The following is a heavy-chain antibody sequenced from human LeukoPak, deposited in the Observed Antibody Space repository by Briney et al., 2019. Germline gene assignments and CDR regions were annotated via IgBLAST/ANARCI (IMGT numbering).Heavy chain of an antibody. CDR1: GYTFTSYG. CDR3: AGGYCSGGSCDDAFDI. J-gene: IGHJ3*02. V-gene: IGHV1-18*01. Sequence: WASVTVSCTASGYTFTSYGISWVRQAPGQGLEWMGWISAYNGNTNYAQKLQGRVTMTTDTSTSTAYMELRSLRSDDTAVYYCAGGYCSGGSCDDAFDIWGQGTMVTVSS. CDR2: ISAYNGNT. D-gene: IGHD2-15*01.